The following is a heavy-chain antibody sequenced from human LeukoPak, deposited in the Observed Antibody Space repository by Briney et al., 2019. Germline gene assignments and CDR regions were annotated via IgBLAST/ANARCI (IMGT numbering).Heavy chain of an antibody. D-gene: IGHD1-14*01. CDR3: ARDVGLVPTGPDFDY. V-gene: IGHV1-18*01. J-gene: IGHJ4*02. CDR1: GYTFTSYG. Sequence: GASVKVSCKASGYTFTSYGISWVRQAPGQGLEWMGWISAYNGNTNYAQKLQGRVTMTTDTSTSTAYMELRSLRSDDTAVYYCARDVGLVPTGPDFDYWGQGTLVTVSS. CDR2: ISAYNGNT.